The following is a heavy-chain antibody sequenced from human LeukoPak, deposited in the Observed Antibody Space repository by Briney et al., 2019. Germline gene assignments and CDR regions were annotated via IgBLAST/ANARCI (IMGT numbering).Heavy chain of an antibody. CDR3: ARDPSRGYSYGYEDY. D-gene: IGHD5-18*01. J-gene: IGHJ4*02. CDR2: IMRDGSEK. Sequence: GGSLSHLCAASGFSFSTYWMNWVRQPPGKGLEWVANIMRDGSEKYYVDSVKGRFTISRDNAKNSLYLQMNSLRAEDTAVYYCARDPSRGYSYGYEDYWGQGSLVIVSS. V-gene: IGHV3-7*01. CDR1: GFSFSTYW.